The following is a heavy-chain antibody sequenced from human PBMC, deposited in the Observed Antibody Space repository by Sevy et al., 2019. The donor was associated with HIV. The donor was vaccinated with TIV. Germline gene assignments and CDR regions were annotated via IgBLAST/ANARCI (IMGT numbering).Heavy chain of an antibody. Sequence: SVKVACKTSGGTFSGYAISWVRQAPGQGLEWMGGIIAVSGTTNYVEKFQGRLTITADVSTRTVYMELRSLKTEDTAIYYCARDRDRGWFDPWGQGTLVTVSS. J-gene: IGHJ5*02. CDR2: IIAVSGTT. CDR1: GGTFSGYA. CDR3: ARDRDRGWFDP. D-gene: IGHD3-16*01. V-gene: IGHV1-69*13.